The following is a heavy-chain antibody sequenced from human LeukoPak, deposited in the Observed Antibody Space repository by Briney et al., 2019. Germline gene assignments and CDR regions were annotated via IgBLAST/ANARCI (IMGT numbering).Heavy chain of an antibody. Sequence: SETLSLTCTVSGGSISSYYWSWIRQPPGKGLEWIGYIYYSGSTNYNPSLKSRLMISLDTSKSQVSLKLSSVTAADTAVYYCARHNQVTVTTSSYTYPMDVWGQGTTVSVSS. CDR2: IYYSGST. CDR1: GGSISSYY. V-gene: IGHV4-59*08. J-gene: IGHJ6*02. D-gene: IGHD4-17*01. CDR3: ARHNQVTVTTSSYTYPMDV.